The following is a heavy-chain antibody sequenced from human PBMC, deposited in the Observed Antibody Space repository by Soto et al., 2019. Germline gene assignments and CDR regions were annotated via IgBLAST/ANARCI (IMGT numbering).Heavy chain of an antibody. D-gene: IGHD3-22*01. Sequence: GGSLRLSCAASGFTFSSYWMSWVRQAPGKGLEWVANIKQDGSEKYYVDSVKGRFTISRDNAKNSLYLQMNSLRAEDTAVYYCARDSFVVVKGGGLWGSHTTNKSPLDYRGQGTLVTVSS. V-gene: IGHV3-7*04. CDR1: GFTFSSYW. CDR3: ARDSFVVVKGGGLWGSHTTNKSPLDY. J-gene: IGHJ4*02. CDR2: IKQDGSEK.